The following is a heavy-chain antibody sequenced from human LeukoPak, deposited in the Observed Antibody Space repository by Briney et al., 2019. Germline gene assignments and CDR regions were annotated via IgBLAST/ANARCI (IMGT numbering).Heavy chain of an antibody. D-gene: IGHD2-2*01. CDR2: ISGNGGST. CDR3: ARERVVPAPGLDY. Sequence: GGSLRLSCAASGFVFNSHSMHWVRQAPGKGLEFVSAISGNGGSTYYANSVNGRFTISRDNSKNMLYLQMGSLRGEDTAVYYCARERVVPAPGLDYWGQGTLVTVSS. CDR1: GFVFNSHS. J-gene: IGHJ4*02. V-gene: IGHV3-64*01.